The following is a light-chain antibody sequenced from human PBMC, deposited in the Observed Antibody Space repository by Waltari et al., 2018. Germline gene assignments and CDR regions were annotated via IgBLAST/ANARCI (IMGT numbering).Light chain of an antibody. CDR3: MEGKHLPRA. J-gene: IGKJ2*01. V-gene: IGKV2-29*02. Sequence: DPVMTQTPLSLSVTPGQPASISCKASQSLLHSDGKTSLYWYVQKAGQSPRLLMYEVSTRFSGVPDRFSGSGSGTDFTLKISRVEAEDVGVYCCMEGKHLPRAFGQGTKLEIK. CDR1: QSLLHSDGKTS. CDR2: EVS.